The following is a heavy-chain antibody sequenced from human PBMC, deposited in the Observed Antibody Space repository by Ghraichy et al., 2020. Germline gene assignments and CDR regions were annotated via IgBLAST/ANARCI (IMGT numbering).Heavy chain of an antibody. CDR1: GGSISSSSYY. D-gene: IGHD6-19*01. V-gene: IGHV4-39*01. CDR2: IYYSGST. CDR3: ARAMAVAGTGSALRYFRYFDL. Sequence: SETLSLTCTVSGGSISSSSYYWGWIRQPPGKGLEWIGSIYYSGSTYYNPSLKSRVTISVDTSKNQFSLKLSSVTAADTALYYCARAMAVAGTGSALRYFRYFDLWGRGTLVTVSS. J-gene: IGHJ2*01.